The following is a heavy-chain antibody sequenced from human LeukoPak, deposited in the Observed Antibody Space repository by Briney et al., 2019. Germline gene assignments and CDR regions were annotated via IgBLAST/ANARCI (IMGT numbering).Heavy chain of an antibody. D-gene: IGHD2-2*01. CDR2: INPSSGGT. J-gene: IGHJ5*02. Sequence: ASVKVSCKASGYTVTGYYMHWMRQAPGQGLEWMGWINPSSGGTGYAQEFQGRVTLTRDTSISTAYMELSGLRSDDTAVYYCARVPCITTSCSPINWFDPWGQGTLVTVSS. CDR3: ARVPCITTSCSPINWFDP. CDR1: GYTVTGYY. V-gene: IGHV1-2*02.